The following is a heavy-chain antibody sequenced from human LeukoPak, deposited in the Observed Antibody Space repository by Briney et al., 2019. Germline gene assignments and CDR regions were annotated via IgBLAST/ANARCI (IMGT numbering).Heavy chain of an antibody. J-gene: IGHJ4*02. V-gene: IGHV3-48*01. D-gene: IGHD2-15*01. CDR3: ARAGGSCQVFDY. CDR1: GFTFNSYS. CDR2: ITSSSGTI. Sequence: HSGGSLRLSCAASGFTFNSYSMNWVRQAPGKGLEWVAYITSSSGTIYYAECVKGRSTISRDNAKNSLYLQMHSLRAEDTAVYYCARAGGSCQVFDYWGQGTLVTVSS.